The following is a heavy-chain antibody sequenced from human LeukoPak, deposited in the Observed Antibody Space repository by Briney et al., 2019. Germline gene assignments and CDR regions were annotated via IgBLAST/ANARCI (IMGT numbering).Heavy chain of an antibody. CDR3: ARGLSPVDY. J-gene: IGHJ4*02. Sequence: GGSLRLSCAASGFTFSSYSMNWVRQAPGKGLEWVSYISSSSSAIYYADSVKGRLTSSRDNAKNSLFLQMNSLRDEDTAVYYCARGLSPVDYWGQGTLVTVSS. V-gene: IGHV3-48*02. CDR2: ISSSSSAI. CDR1: GFTFSSYS.